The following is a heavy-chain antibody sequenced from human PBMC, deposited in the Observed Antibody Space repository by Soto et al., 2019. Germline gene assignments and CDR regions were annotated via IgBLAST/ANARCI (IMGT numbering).Heavy chain of an antibody. CDR1: GYTFNTDW. Sequence: AVESLKISCIGFGYTFNTDWIGWGRQMPGKGLEWMGVMSPGNSDIRYSPAFQGQVSISADTSISTAYLQWSSLKTSDSGMYYCARQGRTSASSDFWGQGTLVTVSS. V-gene: IGHV5-51*01. CDR3: ARQGRTSASSDF. D-gene: IGHD2-21*01. J-gene: IGHJ4*02. CDR2: MSPGNSDI.